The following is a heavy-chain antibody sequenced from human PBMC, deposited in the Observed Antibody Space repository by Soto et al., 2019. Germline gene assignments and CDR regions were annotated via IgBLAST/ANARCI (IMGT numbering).Heavy chain of an antibody. CDR3: ATGSYSSSSLRRRVSWFDP. CDR1: GYTLTELS. CDR2: FDPEDGET. Sequence: QVQLVQSGAEVKKPGASVKVSCKVSGYTLTELSMHWVRQAPGKGLEWMGGFDPEDGETIYAQKFQGRVAMTEDTSTDTAFMELSSLRYEDTAVYYCATGSYSSSSLRRRVSWFDPWGQGTLVTVSS. D-gene: IGHD6-13*01. J-gene: IGHJ5*02. V-gene: IGHV1-24*01.